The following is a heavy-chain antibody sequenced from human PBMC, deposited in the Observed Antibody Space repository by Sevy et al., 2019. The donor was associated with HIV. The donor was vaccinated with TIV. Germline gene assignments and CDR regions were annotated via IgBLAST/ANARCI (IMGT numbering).Heavy chain of an antibody. J-gene: IGHJ4*02. D-gene: IGHD4-17*01. CDR2: IDHSGTTV. V-gene: IGHV3-48*03. CDR3: ARDLPPSATTVAHFDR. Sequence: GGSLRLSCAASGFIFSSYEMNWVRQAPGKGLEWVSYIDHSGTTVYYSDSVKGRFTISRDNARNSLSLQMNGLRAEDTAVYYCARDLPPSATTVAHFDRWGQGTLVTVSS. CDR1: GFIFSSYE.